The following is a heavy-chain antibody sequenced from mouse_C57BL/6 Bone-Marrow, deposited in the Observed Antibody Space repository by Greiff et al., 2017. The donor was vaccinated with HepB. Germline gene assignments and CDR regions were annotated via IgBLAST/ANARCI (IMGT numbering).Heavy chain of an antibody. CDR2: IYPYNDGT. Sequence: VQLQQSGPELVKPGASVKMSCKASGYTFTSYVMHWVKQKPGQGLEWIGYIYPYNDGTKYNEKFKGKATLTSDKSSSTAYMELSSLTSEDSAVYYCARGAITTVGYFDYWGQGTTLTVSS. CDR3: ARGAITTVGYFDY. D-gene: IGHD1-1*01. V-gene: IGHV1-14*01. J-gene: IGHJ2*01. CDR1: GYTFTSYV.